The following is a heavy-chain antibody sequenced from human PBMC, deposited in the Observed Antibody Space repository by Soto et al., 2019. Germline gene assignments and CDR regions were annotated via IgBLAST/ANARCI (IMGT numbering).Heavy chain of an antibody. Sequence: GGSLRLSCSASGFTMNTYTMGWVRLAPGKGLEWVSTIFSGVGGTRYAGSVTGRFTVSRDNSKNVLYLQMNSLRAADTAVYYCAKGPLYDFWSGYYFFDYRGQGTLVTVSS. CDR3: AKGPLYDFWSGYYFFDY. D-gene: IGHD3-3*01. CDR1: GFTMNTYT. V-gene: IGHV3-23*05. J-gene: IGHJ4*02. CDR2: IFSGVGGT.